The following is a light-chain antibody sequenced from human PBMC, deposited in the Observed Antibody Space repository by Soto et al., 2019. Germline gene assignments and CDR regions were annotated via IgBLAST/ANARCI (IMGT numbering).Light chain of an antibody. CDR1: QSISNY. J-gene: IGKJ2*01. CDR2: SAS. CDR3: HQTYSFPPT. V-gene: IGKV1-39*01. Sequence: DSPMTQSPSSLSASVGDSVTITCRASQSISNYVNWYQHKLGKAPTLLIYSASVLQSGAPSKFSGSGSGTDFTLTITSLQPEDFAVYYCHQTYSFPPTLGQGTKLDI.